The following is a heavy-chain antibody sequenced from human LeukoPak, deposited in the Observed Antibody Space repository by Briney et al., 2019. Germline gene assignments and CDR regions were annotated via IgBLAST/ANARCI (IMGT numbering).Heavy chain of an antibody. V-gene: IGHV3-30*04. Sequence: PGGSLRLSCAASGFTFSSYAMHWVRQAPGKGLEWVAVISYDGSNKYYADFVKGRFTISRDNSKNTLYLQMNSLRAEDTAVYYCARDAEIAPTVTTVVAAFDIWGQGTIVTVSS. CDR1: GFTFSSYA. D-gene: IGHD4-17*01. CDR2: ISYDGSNK. CDR3: ARDAEIAPTVTTVVAAFDI. J-gene: IGHJ3*02.